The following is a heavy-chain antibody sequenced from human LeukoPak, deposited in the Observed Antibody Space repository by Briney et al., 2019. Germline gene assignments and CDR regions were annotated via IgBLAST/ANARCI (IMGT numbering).Heavy chain of an antibody. CDR3: ERGIKGITATGSE. D-gene: IGHD6-13*01. J-gene: IGHJ4*02. CDR2: IQIGGST. CDR1: GGSISSGSYY. Sequence: PSQTLSLTCTVSGGSISSGSYYWNWIRQRQPAGKGLEWIGHIQIGGSTNYNPSLKSRITISVDTYKNQSSLTLSSVTAADTAVYYCERGIKGITATGSEWGQGTLVTVSS. V-gene: IGHV4-61*09.